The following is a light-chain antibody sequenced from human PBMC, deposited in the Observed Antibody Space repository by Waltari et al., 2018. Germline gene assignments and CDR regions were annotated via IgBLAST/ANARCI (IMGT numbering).Light chain of an antibody. CDR2: GSS. CDR3: QHYDVWRT. Sequence: EIVLTQSPGTLSLSPGERATLSCRASQSVSSNYLAWYQQRPGQAPRLLIHGSSSRATGIPDRFSGSGSGTDFTLTINTLQSEDFAVYYCQHYDVWRTFGQGTKVEIK. V-gene: IGKV3-20*01. J-gene: IGKJ1*01. CDR1: QSVSSNY.